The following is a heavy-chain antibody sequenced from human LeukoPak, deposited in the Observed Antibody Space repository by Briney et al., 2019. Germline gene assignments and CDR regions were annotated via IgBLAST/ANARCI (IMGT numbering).Heavy chain of an antibody. CDR1: GYTFTSYG. J-gene: IGHJ4*02. Sequence: SVKVSCKASGYTFTSYGISWVRQAPGQGLEWMGGIIPIFGTANYAQKFQGRVTITADESTSTAYMELSSLRSEDTAVYYCARDPGVAAAGTDPNFDYWGQGTLVTVSS. CDR3: ARDPGVAAAGTDPNFDY. V-gene: IGHV1-69*13. D-gene: IGHD6-13*01. CDR2: IIPIFGTA.